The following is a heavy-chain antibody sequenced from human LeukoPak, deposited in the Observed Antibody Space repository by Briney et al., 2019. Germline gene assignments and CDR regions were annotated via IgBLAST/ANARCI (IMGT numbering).Heavy chain of an antibody. V-gene: IGHV3-7*01. CDR2: IKQDESEK. CDR3: AREQLAYYYYGMDV. Sequence: GGSLRLSCTASGFSFSNYWMSWVRQAPGKGLEWVASIKQDESEKYYVDSVKGRFTTSRDNAKSSLYLQMNSLRAEDTAVYYCAREQLAYYYYGMDVWGQGTTVTVSS. CDR1: GFSFSNYW. D-gene: IGHD6-13*01. J-gene: IGHJ6*02.